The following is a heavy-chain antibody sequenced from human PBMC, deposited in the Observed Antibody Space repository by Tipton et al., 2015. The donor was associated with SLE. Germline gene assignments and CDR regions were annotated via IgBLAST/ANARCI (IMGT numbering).Heavy chain of an antibody. CDR2: IHSNTGNP. Sequence: QVQLVQSGSELKKPGASVTVSCKASGNTFTSFAFNWVRQAPGQGLEWMGWIHSNTGNPTYAPGFTGRFVFSLDTSVRTAFLQISSLKADDTAVYYCAYLPSLIGQMDDFDCWGQGTLVTVSS. V-gene: IGHV7-4-1*02. J-gene: IGHJ5*01. CDR1: GNTFTSFA. D-gene: IGHD2-21*01. CDR3: AYLPSLIGQMDDFDC.